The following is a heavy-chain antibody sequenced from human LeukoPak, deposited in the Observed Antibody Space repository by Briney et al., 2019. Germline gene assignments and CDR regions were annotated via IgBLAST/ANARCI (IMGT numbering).Heavy chain of an antibody. Sequence: ASVKVSCKVSGYTLTELSMHWVRQAPGKGLEWMGGFDPEDGETIYAQKFQGRVTITADESTSTAYMELSSLRSEDTAVYFCARGVSSGTYYKSHYYYYMDVWGKGTSVTISS. CDR1: GYTLTELS. V-gene: IGHV1-24*01. D-gene: IGHD3-10*01. J-gene: IGHJ6*03. CDR2: FDPEDGET. CDR3: ARGVSSGTYYKSHYYYYMDV.